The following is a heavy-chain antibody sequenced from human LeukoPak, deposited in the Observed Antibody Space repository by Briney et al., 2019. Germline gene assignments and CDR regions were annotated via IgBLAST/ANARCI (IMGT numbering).Heavy chain of an antibody. D-gene: IGHD5-24*01. J-gene: IGHJ4*02. Sequence: GGSLRLSCAASGFTFNNFAMSWVRQAPGKGLEWVSAISGSGGSTYYADSVKGRFTISRDNSKNTLYLQMNSLRAEDTAVYYCAKVRDGYYFDYWGQGTLVTVSS. V-gene: IGHV3-23*01. CDR1: GFTFNNFA. CDR3: AKVRDGYYFDY. CDR2: ISGSGGST.